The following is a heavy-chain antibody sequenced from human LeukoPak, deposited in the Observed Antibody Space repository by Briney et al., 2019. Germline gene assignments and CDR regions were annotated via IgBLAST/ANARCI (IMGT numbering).Heavy chain of an antibody. D-gene: IGHD6-19*01. Sequence: PSETLSLTCTVSGYSISSGYYWGWIRQPPGKGLEWIGSIYHSGSTYYNPSLKSRVTISVDTSKNQFSLKLSSVTAADTAVYYCARRTAVAGGSLDYWGQGTLVTVSS. CDR3: ARRTAVAGGSLDY. V-gene: IGHV4-38-2*02. CDR2: IYHSGST. J-gene: IGHJ4*02. CDR1: GYSISSGYY.